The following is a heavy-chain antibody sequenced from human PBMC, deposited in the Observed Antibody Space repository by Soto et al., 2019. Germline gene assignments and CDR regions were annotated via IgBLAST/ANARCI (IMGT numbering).Heavy chain of an antibody. CDR2: INAASGST. CDR3: ARDLAAGDH. V-gene: IGHV1-46*01. Sequence: QGQLVQSGAEVQKPGASVKLSCRTSGYTFTHYYIHWVRQAPGQGLEWLAIINAASGSTNYAQDFQGRVTLNMDTSTNIVYMELSGLRAEDTAIFYCARDLAAGDHWGQGTLVTVSS. J-gene: IGHJ4*02. D-gene: IGHD6-13*01. CDR1: GYTFTHYY.